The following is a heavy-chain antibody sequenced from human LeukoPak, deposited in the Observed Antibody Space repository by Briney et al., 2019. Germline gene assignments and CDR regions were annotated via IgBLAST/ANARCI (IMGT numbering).Heavy chain of an antibody. D-gene: IGHD2-2*01. CDR1: GGSISSSSYY. V-gene: IGHV4-39*07. CDR3: ARGILVVPAAANWFDP. J-gene: IGHJ5*02. CDR2: IYYSGST. Sequence: SETLSLTCTVSGGSISSSSYYWGWIRQPPGKGLEWIGSIYYSGSTYYNPSLKSRVTISVDTSKNQFSLKLSSVTAADTAVYYCARGILVVPAAANWFDPWGQGTLVTVSS.